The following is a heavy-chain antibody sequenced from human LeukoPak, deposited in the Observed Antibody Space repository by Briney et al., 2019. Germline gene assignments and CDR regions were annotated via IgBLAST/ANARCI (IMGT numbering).Heavy chain of an antibody. V-gene: IGHV1-18*01. Sequence: ASVNVSCKASGYTFTNYDISWVRQGPGQGLEWMGWISPYNGNTNYAQKFQGRFTMTTHTSTSTAYMELRSLRSDDTAVYYCATDHRQTSSSSYYYYMDVWGTGTTVTVSS. J-gene: IGHJ6*03. CDR1: GYTFTNYD. D-gene: IGHD6-6*01. CDR3: ATDHRQTSSSSYYYYMDV. CDR2: ISPYNGNT.